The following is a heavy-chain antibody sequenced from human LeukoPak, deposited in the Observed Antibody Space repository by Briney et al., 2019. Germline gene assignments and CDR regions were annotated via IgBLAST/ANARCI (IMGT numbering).Heavy chain of an antibody. CDR1: GFTFSSYE. V-gene: IGHV3-48*03. J-gene: IGHJ6*03. CDR2: ISSSGSTI. Sequence: PGGSLRLSCAACGFTFSSYEMSWVRQAPGKGLEWVSYISSSGSTIYYADSVKGRFTISRDNAKNSLYLQMNSLRAEDTAVYYCARVLRYCSGGNCYSGGLGYMDVWGKGTTVTISS. CDR3: ARVLRYCSGGNCYSGGLGYMDV. D-gene: IGHD2-15*01.